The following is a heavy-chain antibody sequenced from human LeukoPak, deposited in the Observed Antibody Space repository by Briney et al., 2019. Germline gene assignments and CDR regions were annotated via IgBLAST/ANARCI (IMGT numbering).Heavy chain of an antibody. Sequence: GGSLRLSCAASGFTFSSYAMSWVRQAPGKGLEWVSAISGSGGSTYYADSVKGRFTISRDNSKNTLYLQMNSLRAEDTAVYYCARGPYSSTTSDDAFDIWGQGTMVTVSS. V-gene: IGHV3-23*01. D-gene: IGHD6-13*01. CDR3: ARGPYSSTTSDDAFDI. J-gene: IGHJ3*02. CDR1: GFTFSSYA. CDR2: ISGSGGST.